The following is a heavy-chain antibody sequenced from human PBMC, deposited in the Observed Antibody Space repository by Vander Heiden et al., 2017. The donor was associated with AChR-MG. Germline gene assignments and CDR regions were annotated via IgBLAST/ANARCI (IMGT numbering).Heavy chain of an antibody. CDR1: GFPFRSYG. Sequence: QVQLVESGGGVVHPGRSLGPSCSASGFPFRSYGMHWVRQAPGKGLEWVAVIWYDGSNKYYADSVKGRFTISRDNSKNTLYLQMNSLRAEDTAVYYCAREYYGDYGESYFDYWGQGTLVTVSS. D-gene: IGHD4-17*01. CDR3: AREYYGDYGESYFDY. V-gene: IGHV3-33*01. J-gene: IGHJ4*02. CDR2: IWYDGSNK.